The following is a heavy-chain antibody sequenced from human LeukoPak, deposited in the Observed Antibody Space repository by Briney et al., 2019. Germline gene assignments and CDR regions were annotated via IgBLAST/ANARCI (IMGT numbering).Heavy chain of an antibody. CDR3: ARGPRFGELLWHWFDP. V-gene: IGHV3-21*04. Sequence: GGSLRLSCAASGFTFSSYSMNWVRQAPGKGLEWVSSISSSSSYIYYADSVKGRFTISRDNAKNSLYLQMNSLRAEDTAVYYCARGPRFGELLWHWFDPWGQGTLVTVSS. J-gene: IGHJ5*02. CDR1: GFTFSSYS. D-gene: IGHD3-10*01. CDR2: ISSSSSYI.